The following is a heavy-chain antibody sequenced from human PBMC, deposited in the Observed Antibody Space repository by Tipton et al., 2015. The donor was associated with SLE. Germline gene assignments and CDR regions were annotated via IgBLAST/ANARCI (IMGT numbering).Heavy chain of an antibody. Sequence: LRLSCTVSGGSISSHYWSCIRQPPGKGLEWIGYIDDSGNTDYTPSLKSRVTISVDTSKNQFSLKLSSVTAADTAVYYCASMIVVIPVEARRDGMDVWGQGTTVTVSS. J-gene: IGHJ6*02. D-gene: IGHD2-2*01. CDR3: ASMIVVIPVEARRDGMDV. CDR1: GGSISSHY. CDR2: IDDSGNT. V-gene: IGHV4-59*11.